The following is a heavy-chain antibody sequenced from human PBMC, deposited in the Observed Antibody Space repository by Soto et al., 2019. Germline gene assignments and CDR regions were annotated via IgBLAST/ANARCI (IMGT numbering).Heavy chain of an antibody. CDR1: GGTFSSYA. Sequence: GASVKVSCKASGGTFSSYAISWVRQAPGQGLEWMGGIIPIFGTANYAQKFQGRVTITADESTSTAYVELSSLRSEDTAVYYCARSLSITMIVVNVAAFDIWGQGTMVTVSS. CDR3: ARSLSITMIVVNVAAFDI. D-gene: IGHD3-22*01. CDR2: IIPIFGTA. J-gene: IGHJ3*02. V-gene: IGHV1-69*13.